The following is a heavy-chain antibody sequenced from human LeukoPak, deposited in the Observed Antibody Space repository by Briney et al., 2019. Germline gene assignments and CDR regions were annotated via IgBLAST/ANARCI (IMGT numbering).Heavy chain of an antibody. CDR1: GFTVSSNY. CDR3: AKRSSGSYYDDAFDI. V-gene: IGHV3-53*01. CDR2: IYSGGST. Sequence: PGGCLRPSCAPAGFTVSSNYMSWVRQAPGKGLEWVSVIYSGGSTYYADSVKGRFTISRDNSKNTLYLQMNSLRAEDTAVYYCAKRSSGSYYDDAFDIWSQGTMVTVSS. D-gene: IGHD1-26*01. J-gene: IGHJ3*02.